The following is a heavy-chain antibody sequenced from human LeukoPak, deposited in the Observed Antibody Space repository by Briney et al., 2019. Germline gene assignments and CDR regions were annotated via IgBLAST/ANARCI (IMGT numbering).Heavy chain of an antibody. CDR3: ARVMVVAATRGPFDY. V-gene: IGHV5-51*01. CDR2: IYPGDSDT. Sequence: GESLKISCKGSGYSFTSYWIGWVRQMPGKGLEWMGIIYPGDSDTRYSPSFQGQVTISADKSISTAYLQWSSLKASDTAMYYCARVMVVAATRGPFDYWGQGTLVTVSS. CDR1: GYSFTSYW. D-gene: IGHD2-15*01. J-gene: IGHJ4*02.